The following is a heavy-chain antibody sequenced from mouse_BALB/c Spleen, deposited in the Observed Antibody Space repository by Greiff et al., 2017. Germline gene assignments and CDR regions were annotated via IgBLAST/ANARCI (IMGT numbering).Heavy chain of an antibody. J-gene: IGHJ4*01. D-gene: IGHD1-1*01. CDR3: ARITTVVGYYYAMDY. V-gene: IGHV5-6-5*01. CDR1: GFTFSSYA. Sequence: LVESGGGLVKPGGSLKLSCAASGFTFSSYAMSWVRQTPEKRLEWVASISSGGSTYYPDSVKGRFTISRDNARNILYLQMSSLRSEDTAMYYCARITTVVGYYYAMDYWGQGTSVTVSS. CDR2: ISSGGST.